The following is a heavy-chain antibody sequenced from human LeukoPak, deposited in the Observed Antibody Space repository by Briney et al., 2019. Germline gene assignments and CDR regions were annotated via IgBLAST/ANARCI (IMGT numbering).Heavy chain of an antibody. CDR2: ISAYNGNT. D-gene: IGHD6-13*01. CDR1: GYMFTSYG. J-gene: IGHJ1*01. Sequence: ASVKVSCKASGYMFTSYGISWVRQAPGQGLEWMGWISAYNGNTNYAQKLQGRVTVTTDTSTTTAYMELRSLRSDDTAVYYCARVRRIAAAGAEYFQHWGQGTLVTVSS. CDR3: ARVRRIAAAGAEYFQH. V-gene: IGHV1-18*01.